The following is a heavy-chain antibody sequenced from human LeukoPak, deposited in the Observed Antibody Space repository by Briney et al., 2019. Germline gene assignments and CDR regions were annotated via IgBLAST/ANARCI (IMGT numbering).Heavy chain of an antibody. D-gene: IGHD6-19*01. CDR2: ISYDGSNK. J-gene: IGHJ3*02. CDR1: GFTFSSYA. V-gene: IGHV3-30-3*01. CDR3: ARVPHYLAVAGMVASDI. Sequence: QFGGSLRLSCAASGFTFSSYAMHWVRQAPGKGLEWVAVISYDGSNKYYADSVKGRFTISRDNAKNSLYLQMNSLRAEDTAVYYCARVPHYLAVAGMVASDIWGQGTMVTVSS.